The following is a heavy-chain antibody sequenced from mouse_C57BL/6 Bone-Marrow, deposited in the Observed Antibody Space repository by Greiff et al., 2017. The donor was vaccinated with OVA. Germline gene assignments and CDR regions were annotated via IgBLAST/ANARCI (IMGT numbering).Heavy chain of an antibody. CDR1: GYTFTSYW. CDR3: TREEGFSYYFDY. V-gene: IGHV1-5*01. J-gene: IGHJ2*01. CDR2: IYPGNSDT. Sequence: VHVKQSGTVLARPGASVKMSCKTSGYTFTSYWMHWVKQRPGQGLEWIGAIYPGNSDTSYNQKFKGKAKLTAVTSASTAYMELSSLTNEDSAVYYCTREEGFSYYFDYWGQGTTLTVSS.